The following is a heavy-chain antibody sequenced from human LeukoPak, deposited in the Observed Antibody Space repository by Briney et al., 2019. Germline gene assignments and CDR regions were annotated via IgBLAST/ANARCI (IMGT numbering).Heavy chain of an antibody. CDR2: IVVGSGNT. CDR3: TTAATTTIDYYYYMDV. D-gene: IGHD3-22*01. Sequence: GTSVKVSCKASGFTFTSSAMQWVRQARGQRLEWIGWIVVGSGNTNYAQKFQERVTITRDMSTSTAYMELSSLRSEDTAVYYCTTAATTTIDYYYYMDVWGKGTTVTVSS. CDR1: GFTFTSSA. J-gene: IGHJ6*03. V-gene: IGHV1-58*02.